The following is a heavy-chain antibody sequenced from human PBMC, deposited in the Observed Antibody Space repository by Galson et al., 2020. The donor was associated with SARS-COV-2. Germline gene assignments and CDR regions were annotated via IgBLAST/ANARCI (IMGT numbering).Heavy chain of an antibody. CDR2: IYTSGNT. CDR1: GGSISSGSYY. CDR3: ARVEVWGSTWCFDY. Sequence: SETLSLTCTVSGGSISSGSYYWSWIRQPAGKGLEWIGRIYTSGNTNYNPSLKSRVTISMDTSKNQFSLKLSSVTAADTAVYYCARVEVWGSTWCFDYWGQGTPVTVSS. D-gene: IGHD6-13*01. V-gene: IGHV4-61*02. J-gene: IGHJ4*02.